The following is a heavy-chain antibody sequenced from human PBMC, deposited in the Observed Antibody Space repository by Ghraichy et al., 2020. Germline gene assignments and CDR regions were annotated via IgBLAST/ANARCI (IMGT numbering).Heavy chain of an antibody. J-gene: IGHJ5*02. V-gene: IGHV4-59*01. D-gene: IGHD6-13*01. CDR1: GGSISSYC. CDR2: ICYSGNS. CDR3: ARETEQQLGNWFDP. Sequence: SETPSLTCIVSGGSISSYCWSWIRQPPGQGLEWIGYICYSGNSNYNPSLRSRVTISLDTSKDQFSLTLRSVTAADTAMYYCARETEQQLGNWFDPWGQGTLVTVSS.